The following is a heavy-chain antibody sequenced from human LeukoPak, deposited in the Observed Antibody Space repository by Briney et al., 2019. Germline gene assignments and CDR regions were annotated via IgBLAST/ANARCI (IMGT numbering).Heavy chain of an antibody. CDR1: GGSISSGDYY. Sequence: SQTLSLTCTVSGGSISSGDYYWSWIRQPPGKGLEWIGYIYYSGSTYYNPSLKSRVTISVDTSKSQFSLKLSSVTAADTAVYYCARAIVDTATNFDYWGQGTLVTVSS. D-gene: IGHD5-18*01. CDR3: ARAIVDTATNFDY. V-gene: IGHV4-30-4*01. CDR2: IYYSGST. J-gene: IGHJ4*02.